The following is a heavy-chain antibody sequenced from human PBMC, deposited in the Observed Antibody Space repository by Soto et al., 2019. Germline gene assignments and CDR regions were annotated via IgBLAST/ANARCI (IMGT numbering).Heavy chain of an antibody. V-gene: IGHV3-30*18. J-gene: IGHJ4*02. CDR2: ISFDGGTD. Sequence: PGGSLRLSCAASGFTFSSYGMHWVRQAPGKGLEWVAVISFDGGTDYYADSVKGRVIISRDNSKSTLSLQMISLRPEDTAVYYCAKDHTDWTAFDYWGQGTLVTVSS. D-gene: IGHD3-9*01. CDR1: GFTFSSYG. CDR3: AKDHTDWTAFDY.